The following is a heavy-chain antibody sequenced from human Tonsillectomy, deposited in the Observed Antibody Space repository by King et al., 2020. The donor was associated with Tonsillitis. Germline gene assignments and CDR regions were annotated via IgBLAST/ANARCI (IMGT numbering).Heavy chain of an antibody. Sequence: QLVQSGAEVKKPGASVKVSCKASGYTFTGYYMHWVRLAPGQGLEWMGWINPNSGGTNYAQKFQGRVTMTRDTSISTAYMELSRLRSDDTAVYYCAGDVTMATEWFDPWGQGTQVTVSS. J-gene: IGHJ5*02. V-gene: IGHV1-2*02. D-gene: IGHD3-3*01. CDR2: INPNSGGT. CDR1: GYTFTGYY. CDR3: AGDVTMATEWFDP.